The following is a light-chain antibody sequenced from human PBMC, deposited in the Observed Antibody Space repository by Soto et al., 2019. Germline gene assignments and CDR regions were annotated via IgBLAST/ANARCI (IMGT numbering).Light chain of an antibody. Sequence: SYELTQTSSVSVAPGQTAKITCGGNNIGNKSVHWYQQKAGQAPVLVVHDDSDRPSGIPERFSGSNSANTATLTISRVEAGDEADYYCQVWESSGDQVVFAGGTKLTVL. CDR3: QVWESSGDQVV. V-gene: IGLV3-21*02. CDR2: DDS. J-gene: IGLJ2*01. CDR1: NIGNKS.